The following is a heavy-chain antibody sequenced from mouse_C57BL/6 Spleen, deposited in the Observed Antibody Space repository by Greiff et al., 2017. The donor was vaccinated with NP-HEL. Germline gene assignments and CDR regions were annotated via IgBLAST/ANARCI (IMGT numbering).Heavy chain of an antibody. Sequence: EVKLMESGGGLVKPGGSLKLSCAASGFTFSSYAMSWVRQTPEKRLEWVATISDGGSYTYYPDNVKGRFTISRDNAKNNLYLQMSHLKSEDTAMYYCARDENYFDYWGQGTTLTVSS. CDR3: ARDENYFDY. V-gene: IGHV5-4*01. CDR1: GFTFSSYA. CDR2: ISDGGSYT. J-gene: IGHJ2*01.